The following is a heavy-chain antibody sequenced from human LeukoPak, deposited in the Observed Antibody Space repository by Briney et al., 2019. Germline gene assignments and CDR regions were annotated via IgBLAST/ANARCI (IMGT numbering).Heavy chain of an antibody. CDR1: GGSFSGYY. J-gene: IGHJ4*02. CDR2: INHSGST. V-gene: IGHV4-34*01. Sequence: SETLSLTCAVYGGSFSGYYWSWIRQPPGKGLEWIGEINHSGSTNYNPSLKSRVTISVDTSKNQFSLKLSSVTAADTAVYYCARVEVVVVAANYYFDYWGQGILVTVSS. D-gene: IGHD2-15*01. CDR3: ARVEVVVVAANYYFDY.